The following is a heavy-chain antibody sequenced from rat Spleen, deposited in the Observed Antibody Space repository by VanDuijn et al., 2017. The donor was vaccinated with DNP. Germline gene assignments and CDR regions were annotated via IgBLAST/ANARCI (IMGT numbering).Heavy chain of an antibody. Sequence: EVQLVESGGGLVQPGRSLKLSCAASGFTFSDYYMAWVRQAPTKGLELVAYISYDGGSTYYPDSVKGRFTISRDNAENTVYLQMNSLRSEDTATYYCLKHLDAWGQGTSVTVSS. CDR3: LKHLDA. J-gene: IGHJ4*01. CDR1: GFTFSDYY. CDR2: ISYDGGST. V-gene: IGHV5-20*01.